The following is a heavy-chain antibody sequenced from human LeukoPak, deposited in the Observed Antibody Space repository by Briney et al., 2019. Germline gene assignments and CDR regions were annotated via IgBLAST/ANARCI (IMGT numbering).Heavy chain of an antibody. J-gene: IGHJ3*02. Sequence: GGSLRLSCAASGFTFSSYAMHWVRQAPGKGLEWVAVISYDGSNKYYADSVKGRFTISRDNSKNTLYLQMNSLRAEDTAVYYCARGGVLGGDAFDIWGQGTMVTVSS. V-gene: IGHV3-30*04. D-gene: IGHD1-26*01. CDR1: GFTFSSYA. CDR2: ISYDGSNK. CDR3: ARGGVLGGDAFDI.